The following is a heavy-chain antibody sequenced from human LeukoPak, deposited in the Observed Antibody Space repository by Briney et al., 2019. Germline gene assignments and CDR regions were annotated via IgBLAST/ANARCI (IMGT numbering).Heavy chain of an antibody. Sequence: GGSLRLSCAASGFTVSSYYMSWVRQAPGKGLVWVSVIYSDGSTYYADSVKGRFTISRDNSKNTLYLQMNSLRAEDTAVYYCAKLPYCSRTSCIDYWGQGTLVTVSS. D-gene: IGHD2-2*01. CDR3: AKLPYCSRTSCIDY. CDR2: IYSDGST. J-gene: IGHJ4*02. CDR1: GFTVSSYY. V-gene: IGHV3-53*01.